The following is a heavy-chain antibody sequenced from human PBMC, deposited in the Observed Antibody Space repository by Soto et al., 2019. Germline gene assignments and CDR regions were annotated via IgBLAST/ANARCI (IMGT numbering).Heavy chain of an antibody. CDR1: EFTFSSYA. D-gene: IGHD4-4*01. Sequence: QVQLVESGGGVVHPERSLRLSCSASEFTFSSYAMHWVRQAPGKGLEWVAGISYDGGHKFYGDSVRGRFTISRDSSKTTVFLQMNSLRPEDTAAYYCARVKTDYSNPGGPVFFYGMDVWGQGTTVTVSS. CDR2: ISYDGGHK. V-gene: IGHV3-30-3*01. J-gene: IGHJ6*02. CDR3: ARVKTDYSNPGGPVFFYGMDV.